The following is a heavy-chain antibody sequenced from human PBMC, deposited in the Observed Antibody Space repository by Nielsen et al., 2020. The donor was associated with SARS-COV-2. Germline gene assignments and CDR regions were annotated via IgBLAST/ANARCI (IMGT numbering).Heavy chain of an antibody. CDR1: GGSISSSDYH. V-gene: IGHV4-61*08. D-gene: IGHD3-3*01. CDR2: IYYSGST. Sequence: SETLSLTCTVSGGSISSSDYHWSWIRQPPGKGLEWIGYIYYSGSTNYNPSLKSRVTISVDTSKSQFSLKLRSVTAADTAVYYCARDGASGRFYDWLSHFDLWGRGTLVTVSS. CDR3: ARDGASGRFYDWLSHFDL. J-gene: IGHJ2*01.